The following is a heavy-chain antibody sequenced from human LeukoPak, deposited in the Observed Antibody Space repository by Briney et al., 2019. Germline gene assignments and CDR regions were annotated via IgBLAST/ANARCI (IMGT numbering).Heavy chain of an antibody. CDR2: VYNSGTT. J-gene: IGHJ4*02. CDR1: GVSIGSHY. V-gene: IGHV4-59*11. CDR3: ARDAY. Sequence: SETLSLTCTVSGVSIGSHYWSWIRQSPGKGLEWIGCVYNSGTTVYDPSLTGRVTISVDTSKNQYSLNLRSVTAADAAVYYCARDAYWGQGILVTVSS.